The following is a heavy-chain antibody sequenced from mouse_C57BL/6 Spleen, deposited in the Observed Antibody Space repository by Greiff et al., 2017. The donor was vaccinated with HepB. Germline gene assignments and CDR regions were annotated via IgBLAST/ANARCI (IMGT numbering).Heavy chain of an antibody. Sequence: EESGPGLVKPSQSLSLTCSVTGYSITSGYYWNWIRQFPGNKLEWMGYISYDGSNNYNPSLKNRISITRDTSKNQFFLKLNSVTTEDTATYYCARGSTMVTEDYWGQGTTLTVSS. CDR3: ARGSTMVTEDY. CDR2: ISYDGSN. V-gene: IGHV3-6*01. CDR1: GYSITSGYY. J-gene: IGHJ2*01. D-gene: IGHD2-2*01.